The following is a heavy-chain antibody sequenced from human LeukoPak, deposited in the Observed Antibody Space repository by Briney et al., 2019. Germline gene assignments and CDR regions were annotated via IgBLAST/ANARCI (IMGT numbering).Heavy chain of an antibody. D-gene: IGHD2-2*01. J-gene: IGHJ6*03. CDR1: GFTFSSYA. CDR3: ARAGGQLLFTYYYYMDV. CDR2: ISGSGGST. Sequence: GGSLRLSCAASGFTFSSYAMSWVRQAPGKGLEWVSAISGSGGSTYYADSVKGRFTISRDNSKNTLYLQMNSLRAEDTAVYYCARAGGQLLFTYYYYMDVWGKGTTVTVSS. V-gene: IGHV3-23*01.